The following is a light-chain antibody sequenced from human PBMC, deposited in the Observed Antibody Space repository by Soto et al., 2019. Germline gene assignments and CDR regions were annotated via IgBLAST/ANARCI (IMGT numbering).Light chain of an antibody. CDR1: QSISTW. V-gene: IGKV1-5*01. J-gene: IGKJ1*01. CDR3: QQYDSYSWT. Sequence: DIQMTQSPSSLSASVEDRVIITCRASQSISTWLAWYQQKPGKAPKLLIFDASSLKSGVPSRFSGGGSGTEFTLTISSLQPDDFATYYCQQYDSYSWTFGQGTKVEIK. CDR2: DAS.